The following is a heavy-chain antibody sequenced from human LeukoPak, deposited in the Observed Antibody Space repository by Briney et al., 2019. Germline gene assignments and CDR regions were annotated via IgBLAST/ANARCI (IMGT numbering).Heavy chain of an antibody. CDR1: GYTFTSYY. CDR3: ARDFGNDYVFSY. Sequence: ASVKVSCKASGYTFTSYYIHWVRQAPGQGLERMGLINPSGGSTSYAQKFQGRVTMTRDMSTNTVYMELSSLRSEDTAVYYCARDFGNDYVFSYWGQGTLVTVSS. J-gene: IGHJ4*02. D-gene: IGHD3-16*01. V-gene: IGHV1-46*01. CDR2: INPSGGST.